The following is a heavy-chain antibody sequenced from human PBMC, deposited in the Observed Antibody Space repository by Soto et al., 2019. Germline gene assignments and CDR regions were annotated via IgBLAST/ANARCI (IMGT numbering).Heavy chain of an antibody. CDR2: ISYDGSSK. CDR3: ARDSFPTTTKGHGVYLYYGVDV. J-gene: IGHJ6*02. Sequence: QVQLVESGGGVVQSGRSLRLSCAASGFTLSSYAMHWVRQAPGKGLEWVAVISYDGSSKYYADSVKGRFTISRDNSKYTLYLQMNSLRAEDTAVFYCARDSFPTTTKGHGVYLYYGVDVWGQGTTVTVSS. V-gene: IGHV3-30-3*01. D-gene: IGHD4-4*01. CDR1: GFTLSSYA.